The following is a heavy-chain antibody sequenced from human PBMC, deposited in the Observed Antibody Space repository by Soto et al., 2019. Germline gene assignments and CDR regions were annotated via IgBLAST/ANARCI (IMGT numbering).Heavy chain of an antibody. Sequence: GGSLRLSCAASGFTFSNAWMNWVRQAPGKGLEWVGRIKSKTDGGTTDYAAPVKGRFTISRDDSKNTLYLQMNSLKTEDTAVYYCTTDPYYDYVWGSYRSNAFDIWGQGTMVTVSS. CDR3: TTDPYYDYVWGSYRSNAFDI. V-gene: IGHV3-15*07. J-gene: IGHJ3*02. CDR2: IKSKTDGGTT. D-gene: IGHD3-16*02. CDR1: GFTFSNAW.